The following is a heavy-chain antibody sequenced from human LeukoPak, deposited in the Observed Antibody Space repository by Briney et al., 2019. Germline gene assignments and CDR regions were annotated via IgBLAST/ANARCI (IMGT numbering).Heavy chain of an antibody. Sequence: PSETLSLTCTVSGGSISSSSYYWGWIRQPPGKGLEWIGSIYYSGSTYYNPSLKSRVTISVDTSKNQFSLKLSSVTAADTAVYYCARAGAKWIQLWLGYFDYWGQGTLVTVSS. V-gene: IGHV4-39*07. CDR2: IYYSGST. CDR1: GGSISSSSYY. D-gene: IGHD5-18*01. J-gene: IGHJ4*02. CDR3: ARAGAKWIQLWLGYFDY.